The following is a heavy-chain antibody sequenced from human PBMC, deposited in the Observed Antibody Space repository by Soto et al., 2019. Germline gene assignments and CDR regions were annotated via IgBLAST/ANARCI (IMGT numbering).Heavy chain of an antibody. CDR3: ARDFSRVTAQNRFDP. CDR2: IIPIFGTA. D-gene: IGHD2-21*02. V-gene: IGHV1-69*05. J-gene: IGHJ5*02. Sequence: SVKVSCKASGGIFSSYAISWVRQAPGQGLEWMGGIIPIFGTANYAQKLQGRVTITTDTSTSTAYMELSSLRSDDTAVYYCARDFSRVTAQNRFDPWGQGTLVTVSS. CDR1: GGIFSSYA.